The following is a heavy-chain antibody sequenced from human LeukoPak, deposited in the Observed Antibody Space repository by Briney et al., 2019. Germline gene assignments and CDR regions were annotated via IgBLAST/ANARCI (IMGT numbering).Heavy chain of an antibody. CDR2: INPNSGGT. J-gene: IGHJ4*02. CDR3: AREPYSGYYYGTGSYYTH. CDR1: GYTFTSYY. D-gene: IGHD3-10*01. V-gene: IGHV1-2*02. Sequence: ASVKVSCKASGYTFTSYYMHWVRQAPGQGAEWMGWINPNSGGTNYAQKFQGRVTMTRDTSISTAYMELSRLRSDDTAVYYCAREPYSGYYYGTGSYYTHWGQGTLVTVSS.